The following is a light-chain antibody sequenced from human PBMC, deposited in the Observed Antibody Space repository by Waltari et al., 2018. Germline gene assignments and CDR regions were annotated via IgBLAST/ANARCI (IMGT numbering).Light chain of an antibody. CDR1: SSDVGGYNY. Sequence: QSALTQSASVSGSPGQSITISCTGTSSDVGGYNYVSWYQQHPGKAPKLTIYEVTNRPSGVSHRFSGSKSGNTASLTISGLQADDEADYYCTSYRSSSTYVFGTGTKVTVL. V-gene: IGLV2-14*01. J-gene: IGLJ1*01. CDR3: TSYRSSSTYV. CDR2: EVT.